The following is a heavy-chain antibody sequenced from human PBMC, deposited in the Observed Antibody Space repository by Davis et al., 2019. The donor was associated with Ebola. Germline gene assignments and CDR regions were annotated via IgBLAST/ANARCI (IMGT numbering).Heavy chain of an antibody. CDR1: GFTFSSYA. Sequence: GESLKISCAASGFTFSSYAMHWVRQAPGKGLEWVAVISYDGSNKYYADSVKGRFTISRDNSKNTLYLQMNSLRAEDTAVYYCARGGVVVPAATWWFDPWGQGTVVTVSS. CDR2: ISYDGSNK. CDR3: ARGGVVVPAATWWFDP. J-gene: IGHJ5*02. V-gene: IGHV3-30-3*01. D-gene: IGHD2-2*01.